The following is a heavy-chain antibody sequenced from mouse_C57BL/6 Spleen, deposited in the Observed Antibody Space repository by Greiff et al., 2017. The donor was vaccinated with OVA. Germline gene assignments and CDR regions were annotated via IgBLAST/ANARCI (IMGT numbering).Heavy chain of an antibody. Sequence: QVQLQQPGAELVRPGSSVKLSCKASGYTFTSYWMDWVKQRPGQGLEWIGNIYPSDSETHYNQKFKDKATLTVDKSSSTAYMQLSSLTSEDSAVYYCASQTELCWFAYWGQGTLVTVSA. V-gene: IGHV1-61*01. CDR2: IYPSDSET. CDR1: GYTFTSYW. D-gene: IGHD4-1*01. J-gene: IGHJ3*01. CDR3: ASQTELCWFAY.